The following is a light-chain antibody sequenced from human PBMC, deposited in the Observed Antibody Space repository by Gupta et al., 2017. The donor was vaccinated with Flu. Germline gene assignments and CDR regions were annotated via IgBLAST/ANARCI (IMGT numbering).Light chain of an antibody. CDR2: RND. J-gene: IGLJ3*02. CDR3: AAEDDSPRGRL. CDR1: SSNIGSNY. Sequence: VTIACCGGSSNIGSNYVYWHHQRPETAPKLLSYRNDQRPSGVPDRFSGSKAGTAASLTISGLRAEDGANYYCAAEDDSPRGRLFGGGTKLTVL. V-gene: IGLV1-47*01.